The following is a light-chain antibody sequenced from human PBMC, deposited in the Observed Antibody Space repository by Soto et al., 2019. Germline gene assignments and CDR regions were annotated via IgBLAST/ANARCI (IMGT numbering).Light chain of an antibody. CDR2: AAS. CDR3: QQYGSAPWT. Sequence: EIVLTQSPGTLPLSPGERATLSCRASLSVASNYVAWYQQKPGQAPRLLIYAASGRATGIPDRFSGSGSGTDCTLTISRLEPEDFAVYYGQQYGSAPWTFGQGTKVEIK. V-gene: IGKV3-20*01. J-gene: IGKJ1*01. CDR1: LSVASNY.